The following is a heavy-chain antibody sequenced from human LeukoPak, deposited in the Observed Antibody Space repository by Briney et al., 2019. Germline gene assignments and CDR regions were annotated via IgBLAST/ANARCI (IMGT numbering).Heavy chain of an antibody. CDR2: IIPILGIA. D-gene: IGHD1-26*01. Sequence: SVKVSCKASGGTFSSYAISWVRQAPGQELEWMGRIIPILGIANYAQKFQGRVTITADKSTSTAYMELSSLRSEDTAVYYCARDPSGSAAHYYYYYGMDVWGQGTTVTVSS. CDR3: ARDPSGSAAHYYYYYGMDV. J-gene: IGHJ6*02. V-gene: IGHV1-69*04. CDR1: GGTFSSYA.